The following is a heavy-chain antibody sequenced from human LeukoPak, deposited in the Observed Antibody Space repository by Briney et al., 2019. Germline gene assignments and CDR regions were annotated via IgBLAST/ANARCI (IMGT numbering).Heavy chain of an antibody. Sequence: QAGGSLRLSCAGSGFTFSSYAMSWVRQAPGKGLEWVSAITSSGGSTYYADSVKGRFTISRDNSKSTLYLQMNSLRAEDTAVYYCARAYPTFGMVSIFDYWGQGTLVSVSS. D-gene: IGHD3-3*01. CDR3: ARAYPTFGMVSIFDY. J-gene: IGHJ4*02. CDR1: GFTFSSYA. V-gene: IGHV3-23*01. CDR2: ITSSGGST.